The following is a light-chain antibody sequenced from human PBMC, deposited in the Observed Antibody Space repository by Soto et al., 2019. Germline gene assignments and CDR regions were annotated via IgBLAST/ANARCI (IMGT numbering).Light chain of an antibody. CDR3: QSYDSSLSAHVV. V-gene: IGLV1-40*01. CDR1: SSNIGAGYD. J-gene: IGLJ2*01. Sequence: QSVLTQPPSVSGAPGQRVTISCTGSSSNIGAGYDVHWYQQLPGTAPKLLIYSNSNRPSGVPDRFSGSKSGTSASLAITGLQDEDEADYYCQSYDSSLSAHVVFGGVTQLTVL. CDR2: SNS.